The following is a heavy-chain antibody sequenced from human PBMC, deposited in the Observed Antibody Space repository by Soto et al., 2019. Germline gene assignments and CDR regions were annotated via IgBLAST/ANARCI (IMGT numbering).Heavy chain of an antibody. Sequence: QIQLVQSGAELRKPGASVKVSCKTSGYTFTSSYLTWVRQAPGRGLEWVGWISPYNGNTNYAQKLQGRVTITTDTSTSTVYMELRSLRPDDTAVYYCTRGGGAHYRFDPWGQGPLVTVSS. V-gene: IGHV1-18*01. D-gene: IGHD1-26*01. CDR1: GYTFTSSY. CDR3: TRGGGAHYRFDP. CDR2: ISPYNGNT. J-gene: IGHJ5*02.